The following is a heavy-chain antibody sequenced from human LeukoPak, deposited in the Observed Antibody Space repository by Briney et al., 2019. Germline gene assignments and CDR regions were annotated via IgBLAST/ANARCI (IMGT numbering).Heavy chain of an antibody. CDR2: IYDGGTT. CDR3: ATVAGGTYHFDL. Sequence: PGGSLSLSCAASGFTVNSHYMSWVRPAPGKGLEWVSFIYDGGTTSYEDSVKGRFTISRDNSNNILYLQMSSLRAEDTAVYYCATVAGGTYHFDLWGQGALVTVSS. V-gene: IGHV3-53*01. CDR1: GFTVNSHY. D-gene: IGHD1-26*01. J-gene: IGHJ4*02.